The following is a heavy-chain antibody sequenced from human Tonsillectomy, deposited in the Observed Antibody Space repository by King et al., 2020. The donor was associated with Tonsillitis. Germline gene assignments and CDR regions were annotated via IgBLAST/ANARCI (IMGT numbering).Heavy chain of an antibody. CDR1: GFSVSSNY. V-gene: IGHV3-53*01. CDR2: IYSGGTT. CDR3: ARDATYCGGDCYAY. Sequence: VQLVESGGGLIQPGGSLRLSCAASGFSVSSNYMTWVRQAPGKGLEWVSVIYSGGTTSYAASVKGRFIISRDNSKNTLYLQMNSLRAEDTAVYYCARDATYCGGDCYAYWGQGTLVTVSS. D-gene: IGHD2-21*02. J-gene: IGHJ4*02.